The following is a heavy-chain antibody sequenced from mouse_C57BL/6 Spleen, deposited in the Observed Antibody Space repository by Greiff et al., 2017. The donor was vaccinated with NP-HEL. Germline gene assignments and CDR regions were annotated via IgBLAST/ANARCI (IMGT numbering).Heavy chain of an antibody. CDR3: ARGGLRRESLYYFDY. J-gene: IGHJ2*01. CDR1: GYTFTSYG. D-gene: IGHD2-2*01. Sequence: QVQLQQSGAELARPGASVKLSCKASGYTFTSYGISWVKQRTGQGLEWIGEIYPRSGNTYYNEKFKGKATLTADKSSSTAYMELRSLTSEDSAVYFCARGGLRRESLYYFDYWGQGTTLTVSS. V-gene: IGHV1-81*01. CDR2: IYPRSGNT.